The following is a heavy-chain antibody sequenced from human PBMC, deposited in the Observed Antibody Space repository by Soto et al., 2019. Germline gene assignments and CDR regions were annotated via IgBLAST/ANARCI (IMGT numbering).Heavy chain of an antibody. CDR3: ARDPDYGDYWGDFFDS. CDR1: GYTFAAYY. Sequence: QVQLVQSGAEVKKPGASVTVSCKTSGYTFAAYYIHWIRQAPGQGLEWMGWSNPTSGGTVYAQNFQDRVTMTSDTSISTAYMELRRLNSDETAVYYCARDPDYGDYWGDFFDSWGHGTPVTVSS. D-gene: IGHD4-17*01. CDR2: SNPTSGGT. J-gene: IGHJ4*01. V-gene: IGHV1-2*02.